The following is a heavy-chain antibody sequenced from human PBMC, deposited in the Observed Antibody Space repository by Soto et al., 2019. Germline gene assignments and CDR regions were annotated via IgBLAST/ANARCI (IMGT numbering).Heavy chain of an antibody. CDR1: GYTFSNYG. CDR2: ISGYNGNT. Sequence: QVQLVQSGDEVKKPGASVKVSCKASGYTFSNYGISWVRQAPGQGPEWMGWISGYNGNTNDAHTLQGRVTMTTETSMSTAYMELRSLRSDDTAISYCARGGSSWSAEYYQHWGQGTLVIVSS. CDR3: ARGGSSWSAEYYQH. V-gene: IGHV1-18*01. J-gene: IGHJ1*01. D-gene: IGHD6-13*01.